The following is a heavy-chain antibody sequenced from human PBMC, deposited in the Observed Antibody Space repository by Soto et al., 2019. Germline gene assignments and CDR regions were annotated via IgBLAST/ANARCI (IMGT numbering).Heavy chain of an antibody. CDR3: ARTSIAARRLFDY. V-gene: IGHV4-34*01. J-gene: IGHJ4*02. Sequence: PSETLSLTCAVYGGSFSGYYWSWIRQPPGKGLEWIGEINHSGSTNYNPSLKSRVTISVDTSKNQFSLKLSSVTAADTAVYYCARTSIAARRLFDYWGQGTLVTVSS. CDR1: GGSFSGYY. D-gene: IGHD6-6*01. CDR2: INHSGST.